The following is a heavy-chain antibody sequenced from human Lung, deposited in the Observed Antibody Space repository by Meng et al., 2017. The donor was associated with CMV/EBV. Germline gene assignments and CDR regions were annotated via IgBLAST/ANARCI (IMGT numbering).Heavy chain of an antibody. J-gene: IGHJ6*02. Sequence: GESLKISCAASGFTFSYYTMNWVRQAPGKGLEWVSSTTSESSYIFYADSVKGRFTVSRDNAKNSLYLQMNSLRAEDTAVYYCARIFEHGGELPITPLDYYGMDVWGQGTRVTVSS. CDR3: ARIFEHGGELPITPLDYYGMDV. CDR1: GFTFSYYT. D-gene: IGHD3-10*01. V-gene: IGHV3-21*01. CDR2: TTSESSYI.